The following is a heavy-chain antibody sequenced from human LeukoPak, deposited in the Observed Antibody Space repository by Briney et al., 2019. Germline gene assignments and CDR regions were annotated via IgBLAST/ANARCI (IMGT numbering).Heavy chain of an antibody. Sequence: PSETLSLTCAVSGYSISNGYYWGWVRQPPGKGLEWIATIFESGSTYYSPSLKSRVAISVDTSRNQFSLKLSSVTAADTAVYFFARHSQWGIIPWAFDIWGQGTMVTVSS. CDR3: ARHSQWGIIPWAFDI. CDR1: GYSISNGYY. V-gene: IGHV4-38-2*01. J-gene: IGHJ3*02. D-gene: IGHD3-16*01. CDR2: IFESGST.